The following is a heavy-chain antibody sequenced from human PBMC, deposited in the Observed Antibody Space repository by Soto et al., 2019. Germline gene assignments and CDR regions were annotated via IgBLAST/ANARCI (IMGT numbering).Heavy chain of an antibody. J-gene: IGHJ6*03. CDR2: ISGSGGST. Sequence: GGSLRLSCAASGFTFSSYAMSWVRQAPGKGLEWVSAISGSGGSTYYADSVKGRFTISRDNSKNTLYLQMNSLRAEDTAVYYCAKSPAWELIKHDYYYYMDVWGKGTTVTVSS. CDR1: GFTFSSYA. CDR3: AKSPAWELIKHDYYYYMDV. V-gene: IGHV3-23*01. D-gene: IGHD1-26*01.